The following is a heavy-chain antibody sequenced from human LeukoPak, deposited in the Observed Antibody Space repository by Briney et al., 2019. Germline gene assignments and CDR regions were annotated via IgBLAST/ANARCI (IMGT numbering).Heavy chain of an antibody. J-gene: IGHJ4*02. V-gene: IGHV1-2*02. CDR2: INPNSGET. D-gene: IGHD3-3*01. Sequence: GASVKVSCKTSGYTFTASYMHWVRQAPGQGLEWMGWINPNSGETNYAPKFQGRVTMTRDTSISTAYMEVTRLTSDDTAVYYCARSYYDFWSGYPYYFDYWGQGTLVTVSS. CDR3: ARSYYDFWSGYPYYFDY. CDR1: GYTFTASY.